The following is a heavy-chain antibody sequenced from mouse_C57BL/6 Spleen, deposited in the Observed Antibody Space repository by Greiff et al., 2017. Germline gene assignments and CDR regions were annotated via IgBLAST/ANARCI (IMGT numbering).Heavy chain of an antibody. Sequence: EVKLQQSGPELVKPGASVKISCKASGYTFTDYYMNWVKQSHGKSLEWIGDINPNNGGTSYNQKFKGKATLTVDKSSSTAYMELRSLTSEDSAVYYCARSSYSNYVAYWGQGTLVTVSA. D-gene: IGHD2-5*01. CDR1: GYTFTDYY. V-gene: IGHV1-26*01. CDR2: INPNNGGT. J-gene: IGHJ3*01. CDR3: ARSSYSNYVAY.